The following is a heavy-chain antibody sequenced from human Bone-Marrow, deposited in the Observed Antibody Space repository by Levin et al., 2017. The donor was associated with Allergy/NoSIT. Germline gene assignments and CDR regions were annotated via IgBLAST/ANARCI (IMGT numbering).Heavy chain of an antibody. J-gene: IGHJ4*02. CDR2: ISPHSGVT. D-gene: IGHD6-19*01. Sequence: ASVKVSCKASGYPFTDHYIHWVRQAPGQGLEWVGRISPHSGVTSFAQKFQGRVTMTRDTSITTAYMDLSRLRSDDTATYFCARDSSDVASIPYFDYWGQGTLVTVSS. CDR1: GYPFTDHY. V-gene: IGHV1-2*06. CDR3: ARDSSDVASIPYFDY.